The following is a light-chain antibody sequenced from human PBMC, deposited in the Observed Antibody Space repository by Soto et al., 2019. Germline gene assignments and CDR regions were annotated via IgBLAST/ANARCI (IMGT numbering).Light chain of an antibody. Sequence: AIQMTQSPSSLSASVGDTVTITCLASQGIRNDLAWYQQAPGKAPKLLIYAASTIQSGVPSRFSGSGSDTDFILTISSLQPEDFATYYCLQDYDYPRTCGQGTRVEV. CDR3: LQDYDYPRT. CDR1: QGIRND. V-gene: IGKV1-6*01. CDR2: AAS. J-gene: IGKJ1*01.